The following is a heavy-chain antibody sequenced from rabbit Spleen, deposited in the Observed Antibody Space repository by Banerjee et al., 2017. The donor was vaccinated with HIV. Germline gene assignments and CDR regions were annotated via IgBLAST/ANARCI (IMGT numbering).Heavy chain of an antibody. D-gene: IGHD1-1*01. CDR3: ARGFASSSGYYLNL. CDR1: GFSFSSNDY. Sequence: QEQLVESGGGLVKPEGSLKLSCTASGFSFSSNDYMCWVRQAPGKGLEWISCIAGSSSGFTYSATWAKGRFTISSDNAQNTVFLQMTSLTASDTATYFCARGFASSSGYYLNLWGPGTLVTVS. CDR2: IAGSSSGFT. J-gene: IGHJ4*01. V-gene: IGHV1S45*01.